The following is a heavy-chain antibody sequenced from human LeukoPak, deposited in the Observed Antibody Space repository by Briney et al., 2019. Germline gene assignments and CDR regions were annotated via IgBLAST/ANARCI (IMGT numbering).Heavy chain of an antibody. V-gene: IGHV3-53*01. CDR3: AAGGGSYH. D-gene: IGHD3-10*01. CDR2: IFSGGST. J-gene: IGHJ5*02. Sequence: GGSLRLSCVASGFIFSDKYVHWVRQAPGKGLEWVSVIFSGGSTYYTDSVKGRYTIFRDNSKNTVYLQMNGFRVEDTGIYYCAAGGGSYHWGQGTLVTVSS. CDR1: GFIFSDKY.